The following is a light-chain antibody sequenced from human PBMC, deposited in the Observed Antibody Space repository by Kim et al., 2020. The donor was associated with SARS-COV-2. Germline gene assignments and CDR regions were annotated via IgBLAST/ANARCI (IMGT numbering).Light chain of an antibody. V-gene: IGKV3-15*01. Sequence: SAGKSTPPSCGTNRIDSIYLAWYQQKLGQAPRLLIYGASSRATGLPARFSGSGSGSDFTLSISSLESEDFAVYFCQQYNSWPQTFGQGTKVDIK. CDR1: RIDSIY. CDR3: QQYNSWPQT. J-gene: IGKJ1*01. CDR2: GAS.